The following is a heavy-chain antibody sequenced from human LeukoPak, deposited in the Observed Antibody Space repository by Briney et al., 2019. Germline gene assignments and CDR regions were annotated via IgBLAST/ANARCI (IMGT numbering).Heavy chain of an antibody. CDR1: GFTFSNAW. Sequence: GGSLRLSCAVSGFTFSNAWMNWVRQAPGKGLEWVGRIVRRSDGGTTDYAAPVKGRFSISRDDSKNALYLQMNSLKTEDTAVYYCTTLIMIAVHFVFWGQGALVTVSS. D-gene: IGHD3-22*01. J-gene: IGHJ4*02. CDR3: TTLIMIAVHFVF. V-gene: IGHV3-15*04. CDR2: IVRRSDGGTT.